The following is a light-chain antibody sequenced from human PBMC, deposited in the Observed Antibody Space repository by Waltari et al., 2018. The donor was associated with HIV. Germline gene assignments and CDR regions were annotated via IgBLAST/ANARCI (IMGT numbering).Light chain of an antibody. V-gene: IGKV2-28*01. CDR2: LGS. Sequence: IMMTQSPLSLPVTPGGPASISCRPSQSLLHDNGDKYLDWYLQKPGQSPQLLIYLGSNRASGGPDRFSGSGSGTDFTLKISRVEAEDVGVYYCMQALQPPWTFGQGTKVEIK. CDR3: MQALQPPWT. J-gene: IGKJ1*01. CDR1: QSLLHDNGDKY.